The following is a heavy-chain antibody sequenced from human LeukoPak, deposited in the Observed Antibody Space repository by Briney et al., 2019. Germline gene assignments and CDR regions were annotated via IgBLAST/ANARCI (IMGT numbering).Heavy chain of an antibody. Sequence: PGGSLRLSRAASGFTFSSYAMHWVRQAPGKGLEWVAVISYDESNKYYADSVKGRFTISRDNSKNTLYLQMNSLRAEDTAVYYCARAACSSTSCFIDYWGQGTLVTVSS. D-gene: IGHD2-2*01. CDR2: ISYDESNK. V-gene: IGHV3-30-3*01. CDR3: ARAACSSTSCFIDY. CDR1: GFTFSSYA. J-gene: IGHJ4*02.